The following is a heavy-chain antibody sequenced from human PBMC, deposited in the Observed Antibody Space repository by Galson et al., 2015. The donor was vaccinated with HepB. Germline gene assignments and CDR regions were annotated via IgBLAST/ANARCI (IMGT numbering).Heavy chain of an antibody. CDR2: ISYAGSNK. CDR3: AREALSGVFDSTGRLDY. D-gene: IGHD3-22*01. CDR1: GFTFSSYA. Sequence: SLRLSCAASGFTFSSYAMHWVRQAPGKGLEWVALISYAGSNKYYADSVKGRFTISRDNSKNTLYLQMNSLRAEDTAVYYCAREALSGVFDSTGRLDYWGQGTLVTVSS. J-gene: IGHJ4*02. V-gene: IGHV3-30*04.